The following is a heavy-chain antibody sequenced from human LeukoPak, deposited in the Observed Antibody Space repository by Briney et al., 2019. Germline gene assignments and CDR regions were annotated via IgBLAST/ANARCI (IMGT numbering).Heavy chain of an antibody. D-gene: IGHD6-13*01. V-gene: IGHV3-64*01. Sequence: GGSLRLSCAASGFTFSSYAMHWVREAPGKGLEYISAISSNGGSTYYANSVKGRLTISGDNSKNTLYLQMGSLRAEDMAVYYCARGLYSSSWTDAFDIWGQGTMVTVSS. CDR2: ISSNGGST. J-gene: IGHJ3*02. CDR1: GFTFSSYA. CDR3: ARGLYSSSWTDAFDI.